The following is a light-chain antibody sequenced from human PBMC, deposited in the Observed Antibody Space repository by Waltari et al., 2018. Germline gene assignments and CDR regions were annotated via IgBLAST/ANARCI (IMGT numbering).Light chain of an antibody. CDR2: EVS. Sequence: QSALTQPPPASGSPGHSVTIPCTATSSDVGGSNYVSWYQQHTGKAPKLMIYEVSKRPSGVPDRFSGSKSGNTASLTVSGLQAEDEADYYCSSYAGSNNYVVFGGGTKLTVL. CDR3: SSYAGSNNYVV. V-gene: IGLV2-8*01. J-gene: IGLJ2*01. CDR1: SSDVGGSNY.